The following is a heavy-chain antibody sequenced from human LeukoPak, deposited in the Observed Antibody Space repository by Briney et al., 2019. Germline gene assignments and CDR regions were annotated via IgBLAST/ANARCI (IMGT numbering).Heavy chain of an antibody. J-gene: IGHJ4*02. V-gene: IGHV3-33*01. D-gene: IGHD3-3*01. CDR2: IWYDGSNK. CDR3: AREKSDTIFGVVIEYYFDY. CDR1: GFTFSSYG. Sequence: GGSLRLSCAASGFTFSSYGMHWVRQAPGKGLEWVAVIWYDGSNKYYADSVKGRFTISRDNSKNTLYLQTNSLRAEDTAVYYCAREKSDTIFGVVIEYYFDYWGQGTLVTVSS.